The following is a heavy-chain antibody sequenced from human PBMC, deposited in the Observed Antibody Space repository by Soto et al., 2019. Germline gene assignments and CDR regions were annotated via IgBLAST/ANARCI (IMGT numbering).Heavy chain of an antibody. CDR1: GTSIDNYY. V-gene: IGHV4-4*07. CDR3: VRDVGGSGWFAP. J-gene: IGHJ5*02. Sequence: PSETLSLTCTVSGTSIDNYYCSWIRQSAGKGLEWIGRIYSSGTTNYNPSLKSRVTMSVDMSKSQFSLNVRSVTAADTAVYYCVRDVGGSGWFAPWGQGTLVTVSS. CDR2: IYSSGTT.